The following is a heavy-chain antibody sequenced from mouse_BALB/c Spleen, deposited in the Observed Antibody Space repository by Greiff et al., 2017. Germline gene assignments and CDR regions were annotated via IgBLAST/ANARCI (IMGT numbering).Heavy chain of an antibody. CDR2: INPSTGYT. D-gene: IGHD2-2*01. V-gene: IGHV1-7*01. CDR3: ARRLSPDYYAMDY. J-gene: IGHJ4*01. CDR1: GYTFTSYW. Sequence: VQLQQSGAELAKPGASVKMSCKASGYTFTSYWMHWVKQRPGQGLEWIGYINPSTGYTEYNQKFKDKATLTADKSSSTAYMQLSSLTSEDSAVYYCARRLSPDYYAMDYWGQGTSVTVSS.